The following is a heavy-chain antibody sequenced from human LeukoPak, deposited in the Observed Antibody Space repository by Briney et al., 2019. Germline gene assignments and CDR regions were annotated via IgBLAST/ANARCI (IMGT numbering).Heavy chain of an antibody. D-gene: IGHD6-13*01. V-gene: IGHV4-59*01. CDR2: IYYSGST. CDR1: GGSISSYY. CDR3: AREGPPGSWYSFFDY. J-gene: IGHJ4*02. Sequence: SETLSLTCTVSGGSISSYYWSWIRQPPGKGLEWIGYIYYSGSTNYNPSLKSRVTISVDTSKNQFSLKLSSVTAADTAVYYCAREGPPGSWYSFFDYWGQGTLVTVSS.